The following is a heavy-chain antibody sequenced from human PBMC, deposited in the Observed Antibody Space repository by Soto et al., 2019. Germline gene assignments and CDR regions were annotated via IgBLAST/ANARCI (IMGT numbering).Heavy chain of an antibody. CDR2: ISSSSSYI. V-gene: IGHV3-21*04. CDR1: GFTFSSYS. CDR3: ASGYDSSSVPFDY. Sequence: VGSLRLSCGASGFTFSSYSMNWVRQAPGKGLEWVSSISSSSSYIYYADSVKGRFTISRDNAKNSLYLQMNSLRAEDTAVYYCASGYDSSSVPFDYWGQGTLVTVSS. J-gene: IGHJ4*02. D-gene: IGHD3-22*01.